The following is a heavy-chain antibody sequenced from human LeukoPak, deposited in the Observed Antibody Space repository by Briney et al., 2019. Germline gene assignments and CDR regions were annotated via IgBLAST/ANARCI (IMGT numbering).Heavy chain of an antibody. CDR1: GGTFSSYG. D-gene: IGHD3-22*01. V-gene: IGHV1-18*01. Sequence: ASVKVSCKASGGTFSSYGISWVRQAPGQGLEWMGWISAYNGNTNYAQKLQGRVTMTTDTSTSTAYMELRSLRSDDTAVYYCARDRVGYYDSSGYDTHNDYWGQGTLVTVSS. CDR3: ARDRVGYYDSSGYDTHNDY. J-gene: IGHJ4*02. CDR2: ISAYNGNT.